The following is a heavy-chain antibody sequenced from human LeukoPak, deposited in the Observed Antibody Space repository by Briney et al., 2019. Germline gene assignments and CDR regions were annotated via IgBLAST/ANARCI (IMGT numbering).Heavy chain of an antibody. D-gene: IGHD3-10*01. CDR3: AREGVGGAFDI. CDR1: GFTISSNY. CDR2: IYSGGST. Sequence: GGSLRLSCAASGFTISSNYMSWVRQAPGKGLEWVSAIYSGGSTYYADSVKGRFTISRDNSKNTLYLQMDSLRAEDTAVYYCAREGVGGAFDIWGQGTMVTVSS. V-gene: IGHV3-53*01. J-gene: IGHJ3*02.